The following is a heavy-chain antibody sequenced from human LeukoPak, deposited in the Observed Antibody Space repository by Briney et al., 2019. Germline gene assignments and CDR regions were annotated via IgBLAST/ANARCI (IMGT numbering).Heavy chain of an antibody. D-gene: IGHD3-22*01. CDR2: INHSGST. CDR3: ARVFTGYYSSGYLD. V-gene: IGHV4-34*01. Sequence: SETLSLTCTVSGGSISSYYWSWIRQPPGKGLEWIGEINHSGSTNYNPSLKSRVTISVDTSKNQFSLKLSSVTAADTAVYYCARVFTGYYSSGYLDWGQGTLVTVSS. J-gene: IGHJ4*02. CDR1: GGSISSYY.